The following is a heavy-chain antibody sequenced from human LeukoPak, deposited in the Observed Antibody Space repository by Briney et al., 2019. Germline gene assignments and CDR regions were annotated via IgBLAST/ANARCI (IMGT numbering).Heavy chain of an antibody. CDR2: ISGSGGST. D-gene: IGHD3-10*01. CDR3: AKDGYYYGSGSYYDDDAFDI. J-gene: IGHJ3*02. CDR1: GGSFSAYY. Sequence: LTGAVYGGSFSAYYWSWVRRAPGKGLEWVSAISGSGGSTYYADSVKGRFTISRDNSKNTLYLQMNSLRAEDTAVYYCAKDGYYYGSGSYYDDDAFDIWGQGTMVTVSS. V-gene: IGHV3-23*01.